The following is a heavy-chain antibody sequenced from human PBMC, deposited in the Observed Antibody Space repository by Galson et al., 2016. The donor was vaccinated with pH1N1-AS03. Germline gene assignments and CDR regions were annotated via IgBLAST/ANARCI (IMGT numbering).Heavy chain of an antibody. CDR3: ARVAYDILTGDYNSAPFDY. D-gene: IGHD3-9*01. V-gene: IGHV4-59*01. J-gene: IGHJ4*02. CDR2: VYYNGIT. Sequence: SETLSLTCAVSGGSTSSYYWSWIRQPPGKGLEWIGYVYYNGITNYNPSLKSRVTISIDTSKNQFSLKLSSVTAADTAVYYCARVAYDILTGDYNSAPFDYWGRGTLITVSS. CDR1: GGSTSSYY.